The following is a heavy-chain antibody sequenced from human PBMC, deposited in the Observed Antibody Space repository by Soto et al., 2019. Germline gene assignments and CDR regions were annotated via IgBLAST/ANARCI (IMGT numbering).Heavy chain of an antibody. CDR1: GGSISSYY. CDR2: IYYSGST. Sequence: SETLSLTCTVSGGSISSYYWSWIRQPPGKGLEWIGYIYYSGSTNYNPSLKSRVTISVDTSKNQFSLKLSSVTAADTAVYYCAREHRSLDYDFCSGYYPNWFDPWGQGTLVTVSS. V-gene: IGHV4-59*01. J-gene: IGHJ5*02. D-gene: IGHD3-3*01. CDR3: AREHRSLDYDFCSGYYPNWFDP.